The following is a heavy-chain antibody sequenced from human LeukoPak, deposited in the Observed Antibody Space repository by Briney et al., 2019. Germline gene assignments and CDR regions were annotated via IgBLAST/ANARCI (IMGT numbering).Heavy chain of an antibody. CDR2: IKQDGSEK. D-gene: IGHD3-22*01. CDR3: ARDPINSSGYYYDAY. V-gene: IGHV3-7*01. CDR1: GFTFSSYW. Sequence: GGSLRLSCAASGFTFSSYWMSWVRQAPGKGLEWVANIKQDGSEKYYVDSVKGRFTISRDNAKNSLYLQMNSLRAEDTAVYYCARDPINSSGYYYDAYWGQGTLVTVSS. J-gene: IGHJ4*02.